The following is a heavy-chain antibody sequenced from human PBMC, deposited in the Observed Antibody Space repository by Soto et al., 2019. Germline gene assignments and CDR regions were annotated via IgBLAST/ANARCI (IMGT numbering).Heavy chain of an antibody. CDR2: ISSSSSTI. J-gene: IGHJ6*03. V-gene: IGHV3-48*01. D-gene: IGHD2-15*01. Sequence: GGSLRLSCAASGFTFSSYSMNWVRQAPGKGLEWVSYISSSSSTIYYADSVKGRFTISRDNAKNSLYLQMNSLRAEDTAVYYCARNVVVVAAKVYYYYYMDVWGKGTTVTVSS. CDR3: ARNVVVVAAKVYYYYYMDV. CDR1: GFTFSSYS.